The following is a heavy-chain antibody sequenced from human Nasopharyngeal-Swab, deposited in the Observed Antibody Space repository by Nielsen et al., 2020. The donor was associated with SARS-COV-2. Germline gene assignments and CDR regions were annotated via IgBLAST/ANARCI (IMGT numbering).Heavy chain of an antibody. Sequence: AGSLRLSCTVSGGSVRGGTYYWNWIRQPPGKGLEWIGYIYYSASTNYNPSLKSRVTISLDTSKNQFSLKLSSVTAADTAVYYCARCYTAMVIYYGMDVWGQGTTVTVSS. CDR2: IYYSAST. CDR1: GGSVRGGTYY. V-gene: IGHV4-61*01. D-gene: IGHD5-18*01. CDR3: ARCYTAMVIYYGMDV. J-gene: IGHJ6*02.